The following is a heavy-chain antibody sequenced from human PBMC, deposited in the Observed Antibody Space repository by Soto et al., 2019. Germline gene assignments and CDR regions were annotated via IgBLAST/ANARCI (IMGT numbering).Heavy chain of an antibody. D-gene: IGHD4-17*01. V-gene: IGHV3-48*03. CDR1: GFTFSSFE. Sequence: GGSLRLSCAASGFTFSSFEMIWVRQAPGKGLEWISYISDSGRTMYYADSVKGRFTLSRDNAKNSLYLQMNSLRVEDTALYYCARSTVTSDWGQGTLVTVSS. CDR2: ISDSGRTM. J-gene: IGHJ4*02. CDR3: ARSTVTSD.